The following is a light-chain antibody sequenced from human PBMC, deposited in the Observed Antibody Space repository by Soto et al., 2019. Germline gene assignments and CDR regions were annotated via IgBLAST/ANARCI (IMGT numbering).Light chain of an antibody. V-gene: IGKV1-39*01. CDR3: QKYNSAPLT. J-gene: IGKJ5*01. CDR1: QNIINF. Sequence: DIQMTQSPSSLSASVGDRVTITCRASQNIINFLNWYQQRPGKAPKLLIYAASSLHSGVPSRFSGSGSGTDFTLTISSLQPEDFATYYCQKYNSAPLTFGPGTRLEIK. CDR2: AAS.